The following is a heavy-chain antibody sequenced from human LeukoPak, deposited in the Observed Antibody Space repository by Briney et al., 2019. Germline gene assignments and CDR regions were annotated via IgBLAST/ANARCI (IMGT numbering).Heavy chain of an antibody. V-gene: IGHV1-18*01. D-gene: IGHD6-13*01. CDR3: ARASIRVYSSSWYGY. CDR1: GYTFTSYG. CDR2: ISAYNGNT. Sequence: ASVKVSCKASGYTFTSYGISWVRQAPGQGLEWMGWISAYNGNTNYAQKLQGRVTMTTDTTTSTAYMELRSLRSDDTAVYYCARASIRVYSSSWYGYWGQGTLVTVSS. J-gene: IGHJ4*02.